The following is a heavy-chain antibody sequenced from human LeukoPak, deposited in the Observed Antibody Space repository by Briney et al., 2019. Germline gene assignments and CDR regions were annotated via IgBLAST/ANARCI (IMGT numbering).Heavy chain of an antibody. D-gene: IGHD3-22*01. V-gene: IGHV1-18*01. CDR2: ISSYNGNT. Sequence: ASVKVSCKASGYTFISYGISWVRQAPGQGLEWMGWISSYNGNTNYAQKLQGRVTMTTDTSTSTAYMELRSLRSDDTAVYYCARGPPYYYDSSGYYHSRSWDYWGQGTLVTVSS. J-gene: IGHJ4*02. CDR3: ARGPPYYYDSSGYYHSRSWDY. CDR1: GYTFISYG.